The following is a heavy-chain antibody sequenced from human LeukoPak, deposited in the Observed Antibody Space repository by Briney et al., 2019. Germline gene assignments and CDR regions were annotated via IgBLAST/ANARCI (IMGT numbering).Heavy chain of an antibody. CDR1: GVSISSSSYY. V-gene: IGHV4-39*07. D-gene: IGHD2-15*01. Sequence: SETLSLTCPVSGVSISSSSYYWGWLRQPPGKGREWIGSIYYSGSTYYNPSLKSRFTISVDTSKNQFSLKLSSVTAADTAVYYCARDIVVVVAADDYWGQGTLVTVSS. CDR3: ARDIVVVVAADDY. J-gene: IGHJ4*02. CDR2: IYYSGST.